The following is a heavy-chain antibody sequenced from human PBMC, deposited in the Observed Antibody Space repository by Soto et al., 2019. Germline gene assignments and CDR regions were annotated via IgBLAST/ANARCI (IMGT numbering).Heavy chain of an antibody. D-gene: IGHD2-15*01. CDR3: ARRGYCSGGSCLYYFDY. J-gene: IGHJ4*02. Sequence: GASVTVSCTASGYTFTAYSLHWVRQAPGQGLEWMGWINPNSGGTNYAQKFQGRVTMTRDTSINTAHMELSRLTSDDTAVYYCARRGYCSGGSCLYYFDYWGQGALVTVSS. CDR2: INPNSGGT. CDR1: GYTFTAYS. V-gene: IGHV1-2*02.